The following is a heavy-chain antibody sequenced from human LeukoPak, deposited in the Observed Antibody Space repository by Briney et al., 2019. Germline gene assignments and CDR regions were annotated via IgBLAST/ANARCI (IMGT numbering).Heavy chain of an antibody. J-gene: IGHJ5*02. CDR2: IYYSGST. Sequence: PSETLSLTCTVSGGSISSSSYYWGWIRQPPGKGLEWIGGIYYSGSTYYNLSLKSRVTISVDTSKNQFSLKLSSVTAADTAVYYCARALCGGDCYGENWFDPWGQGTLVTVSS. CDR3: ARALCGGDCYGENWFDP. CDR1: GGSISSSSYY. D-gene: IGHD2-21*02. V-gene: IGHV4-39*01.